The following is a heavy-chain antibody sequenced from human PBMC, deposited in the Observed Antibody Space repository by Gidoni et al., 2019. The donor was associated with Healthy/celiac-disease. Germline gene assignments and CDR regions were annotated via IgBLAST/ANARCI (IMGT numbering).Heavy chain of an antibody. Sequence: QVQLVESGGGVVQPGRSLRLSCAASGFTFSSDGMHWVRQAPGKGLEWVAVIWYDGSNKYYADSVKGRFTISRDNSKNTLYLQMNSLRAEDTAVYYCARDSSDGELPWYFDYWGQGTLVTVSS. J-gene: IGHJ4*02. CDR2: IWYDGSNK. D-gene: IGHD3-16*02. CDR3: ARDSSDGELPWYFDY. CDR1: GFTFSSDG. V-gene: IGHV3-33*01.